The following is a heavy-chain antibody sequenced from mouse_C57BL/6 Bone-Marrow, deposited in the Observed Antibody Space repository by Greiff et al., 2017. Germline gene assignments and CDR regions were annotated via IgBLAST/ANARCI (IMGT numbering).Heavy chain of an antibody. CDR2: IDPEAGDT. Sequence: VQLQQSGAELVKPGASVKLSCTASGFNIKDYYMHWVKQRPEQGLEWIGRIDPEAGDTTYAPKFQGKATLTADTSSNTAYLQLSSLTSEDAAVYYCAIPGYFDYWGRGNAPTVTS. CDR3: AIPGYFDY. V-gene: IGHV14-2*01. J-gene: IGHJ2*01. CDR1: GFNIKDYY.